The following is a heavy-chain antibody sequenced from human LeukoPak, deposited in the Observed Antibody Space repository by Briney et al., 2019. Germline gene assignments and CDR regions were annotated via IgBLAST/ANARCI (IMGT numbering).Heavy chain of an antibody. D-gene: IGHD2-2*02. CDR3: ARHLRRKQCSSTSCYRLSSSSGLFDY. CDR1: GGSFSGYY. Sequence: SETLSLTCAVYGGSFSGYYWSWIRQPPGKGLVWIVEINHSGSTNYNTSLKSRVTISVDTSKNQFSLKLSSVTAADTAVYYCARHLRRKQCSSTSCYRLSSSSGLFDYWGQGTLVTVSS. V-gene: IGHV4-34*01. J-gene: IGHJ4*02. CDR2: INHSGST.